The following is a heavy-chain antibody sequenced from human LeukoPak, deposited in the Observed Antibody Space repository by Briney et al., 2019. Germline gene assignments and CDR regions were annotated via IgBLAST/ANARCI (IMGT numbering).Heavy chain of an antibody. D-gene: IGHD3-10*02. V-gene: IGHV1-18*04. Sequence: ASVRVSCKASGYTFATHGFSWVRQAPGHGLEWMGWISVYNGNTHSAQNFQGRVSMTTDTSTSTAYMELRSLTSADTAVYYCARDYYVNYRGTSGYFDFWGQGTLVTVSS. CDR3: ARDYYVNYRGTSGYFDF. J-gene: IGHJ4*02. CDR2: ISVYNGNT. CDR1: GYTFATHG.